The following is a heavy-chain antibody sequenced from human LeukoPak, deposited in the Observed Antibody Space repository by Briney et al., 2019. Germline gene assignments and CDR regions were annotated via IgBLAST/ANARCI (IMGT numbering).Heavy chain of an antibody. D-gene: IGHD6-6*01. CDR1: GFTFSNAW. CDR2: ISGSGGST. V-gene: IGHV3-23*01. J-gene: IGHJ5*02. CDR3: AKDLGLIAARPGWFDP. Sequence: GGSLRLSCAASGFTFSNAWMNWVRQAPGKGLEWVSAISGSGGSTYYADSVKGRFTISRDNSKNTLYLQMNSLRAEDTAVYYCAKDLGLIAARPGWFDPWGQGTLVTVSS.